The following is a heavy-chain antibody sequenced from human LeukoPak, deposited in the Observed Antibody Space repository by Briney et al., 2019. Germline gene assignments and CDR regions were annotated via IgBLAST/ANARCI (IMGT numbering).Heavy chain of an antibody. J-gene: IGHJ3*02. D-gene: IGHD3-22*01. V-gene: IGHV3-23*01. CDR2: ISGSGGST. CDR3: AKKRITMIVVVNPDAFDI. Sequence: GGSLRLSCAASGFTFSDYYMSWIRQAPGKGLEWVSAISGSGGSTYYADSVKGRFTISRDNSKNTLYLQMNSLRAEDTAVYYCAKKRITMIVVVNPDAFDIWGQGTMVTVSS. CDR1: GFTFSDYY.